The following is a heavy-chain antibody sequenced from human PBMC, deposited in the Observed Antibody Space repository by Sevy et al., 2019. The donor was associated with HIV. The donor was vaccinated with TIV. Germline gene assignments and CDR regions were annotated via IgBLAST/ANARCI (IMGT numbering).Heavy chain of an antibody. Sequence: GGSLRLSCAAFGFSFSSYGMHWVHQAPGKGPEWVAVMLYDGSYEYYADSVKGRFTISRDNPKNTLYLQMNSLRAEDTAVYYCARGMAALPGYYYGMDVWGQGTTVTVSS. CDR2: MLYDGSYE. CDR3: ARGMAALPGYYYGMDV. CDR1: GFSFSSYG. J-gene: IGHJ6*02. V-gene: IGHV3-30*19. D-gene: IGHD6-6*01.